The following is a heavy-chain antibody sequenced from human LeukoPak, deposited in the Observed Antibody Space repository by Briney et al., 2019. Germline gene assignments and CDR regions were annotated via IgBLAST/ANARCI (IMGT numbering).Heavy chain of an antibody. V-gene: IGHV3-30*18. J-gene: IGHJ4*02. CDR3: AKGGGLLWFGESTGVDY. Sequence: GGSLRLSCAASGFTFSSYGMHWVRQAPGKGLEWVAVISYDGSNKYYADSVKGRFTISRDNSKNTLYLQMNSLRAEDTAVYYCAKGGGLLWFGESTGVDYWGQGTLVTVSS. CDR1: GFTFSSYG. CDR2: ISYDGSNK. D-gene: IGHD3-10*01.